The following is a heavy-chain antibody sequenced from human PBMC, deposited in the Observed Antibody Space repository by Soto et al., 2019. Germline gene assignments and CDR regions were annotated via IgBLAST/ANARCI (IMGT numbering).Heavy chain of an antibody. CDR1: GYTFTGYD. CDR3: AGEKVGTTGIDF. D-gene: IGHD1-26*01. V-gene: IGHV1-8*01. CDR2: MNPNSGNT. J-gene: IGHJ4*02. Sequence: QEQLVQSGAEVKKPWASVTVSCKASGYTFTGYDINWVRQATGQGLEWMGWMNPNSGNTGNVQNFQGRVTMTRDNSITTAYMELNSLRDDDSAVYYCAGEKVGTTGIDFWGQGTLVIVSS.